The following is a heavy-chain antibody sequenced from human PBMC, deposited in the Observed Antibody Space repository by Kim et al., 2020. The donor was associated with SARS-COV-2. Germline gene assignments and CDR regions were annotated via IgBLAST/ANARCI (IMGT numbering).Heavy chain of an antibody. CDR3: ARDRVSSGWFPTGY. D-gene: IGHD6-19*01. J-gene: IGHJ4*02. Sequence: AQKFQGRVTITADESTSTAYMELSSLRSEDTAVYYCARDRVSSGWFPTGYWGQGTMVTVSS. V-gene: IGHV1-69*01.